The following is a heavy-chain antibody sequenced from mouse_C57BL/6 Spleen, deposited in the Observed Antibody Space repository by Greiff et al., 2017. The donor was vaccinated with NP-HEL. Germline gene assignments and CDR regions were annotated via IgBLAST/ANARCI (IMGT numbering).Heavy chain of an antibody. J-gene: IGHJ4*01. V-gene: IGHV1-50*01. CDR3: ARWAVVPYYYAMDY. Sequence: QVQLQQPGAELVKPGASVKLSCKASGYTFTSYWMQWVKQRPGQGLEWIGEIDPSDSYTNYNQKFKGKATLTVDTSSSTAYMQLSSLTSEDSAVYYCARWAVVPYYYAMDYWGQGTSVTVSS. CDR2: IDPSDSYT. CDR1: GYTFTSYW. D-gene: IGHD1-1*01.